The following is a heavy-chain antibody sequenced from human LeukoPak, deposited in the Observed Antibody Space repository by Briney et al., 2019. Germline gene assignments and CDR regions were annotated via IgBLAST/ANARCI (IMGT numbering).Heavy chain of an antibody. D-gene: IGHD5-24*01. J-gene: IGHJ3*01. CDR1: GFTFSVAA. CDR2: IGASGEST. CDR3: AKDIQLST. Sequence: GGSLRLSCAASGFTFSVAAMTWVRQAPGEGLEWVSLIGASGESTYYADSVKGRFTISRDNSKNTLSLQMNSLRVEDTAMYFCAKDIQLSTWGLGTMVTVSS. V-gene: IGHV3-23*01.